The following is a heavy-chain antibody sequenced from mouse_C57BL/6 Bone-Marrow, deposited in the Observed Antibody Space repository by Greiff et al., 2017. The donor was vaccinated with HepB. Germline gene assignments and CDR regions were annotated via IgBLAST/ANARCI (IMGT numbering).Heavy chain of an antibody. J-gene: IGHJ3*01. V-gene: IGHV5-4*01. Sequence: DVKLVESGGGLVKPGGSLKLSCAASGFTFSSYAMSWVRQTPEKRLEWVATISDGGSYTYYPDNVKGRFTISRDNAKNNLYLQMSHLKSEDTAMYYCARDEDSNYPFAYWGQGTLFTVS. CDR1: GFTFSSYA. CDR2: ISDGGSYT. D-gene: IGHD2-5*01. CDR3: ARDEDSNYPFAY.